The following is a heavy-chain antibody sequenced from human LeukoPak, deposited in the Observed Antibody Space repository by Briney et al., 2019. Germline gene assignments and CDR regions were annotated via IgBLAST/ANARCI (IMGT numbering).Heavy chain of an antibody. J-gene: IGHJ4*02. CDR2: IHYSGST. D-gene: IGHD3-22*01. Sequence: SETLSLTCTVSGGSISSSSYYWGWIRQPPGKGLEWIGSIHYSGSTNYNPSLKSRVTISVDTSKNQFSLKLSSVTAADTAVYYCARLFTLNYSDISGDYFDYWGQGTLVTVSS. CDR1: GGSISSSSYY. CDR3: ARLFTLNYSDISGDYFDY. V-gene: IGHV4-39*07.